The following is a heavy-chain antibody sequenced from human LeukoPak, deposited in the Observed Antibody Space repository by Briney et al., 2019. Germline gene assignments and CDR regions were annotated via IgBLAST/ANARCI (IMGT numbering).Heavy chain of an antibody. D-gene: IGHD2-2*02. J-gene: IGHJ6*02. CDR1: GFTLSSYA. CDR2: ISGSGSNT. CDR3: AKDLGGPAPTPYGMDV. Sequence: GGSLRLSCAASGFTLSSYAVSWVRQAPGKGLEWVSTISGSGSNTYYADSVKGRFTISRDNSKNTLYLQMNSPRAEDTAVYYCAKDLGGPAPTPYGMDVWGQGTTVTVSS. V-gene: IGHV3-23*01.